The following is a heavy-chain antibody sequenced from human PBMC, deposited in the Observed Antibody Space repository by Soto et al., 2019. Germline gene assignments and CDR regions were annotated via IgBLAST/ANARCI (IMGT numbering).Heavy chain of an antibody. V-gene: IGHV3-23*01. J-gene: IGHJ6*02. CDR3: AKNAVFWSWGMDV. CDR2: ISSSGDGT. Sequence: EVQLLESGGDLIQPGGSLRLSCAASGFTFSSYAMTWVRQAPGKGLEWVSIISSSGDGTYYADSVKGRFTISRDNSGNTLILQIHSLRADDTAFYYCAKNAVFWSWGMDVWGQGPSVTVSS. CDR1: GFTFSSYA. D-gene: IGHD3-3*01.